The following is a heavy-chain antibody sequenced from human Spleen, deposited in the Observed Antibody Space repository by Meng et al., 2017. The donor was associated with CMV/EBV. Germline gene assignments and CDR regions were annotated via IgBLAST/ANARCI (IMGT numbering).Heavy chain of an antibody. CDR2: IYSSGST. V-gene: IGHV4-4*07. J-gene: IGHJ5*02. D-gene: IGHD3-10*01. CDR1: GGPIRSYY. Sequence: QLQLTQPGPGLVKPSESRYLTCRVSGGPIRSYYWSWIRQPAGKGLEWIGHIYSSGSTNYNPSLKSRVTMSLDTSKSQFSLKLSSVTAADTAVYYCAGSGRSYWFDPWGQGTLVTVSS. CDR3: AGSGRSYWFDP.